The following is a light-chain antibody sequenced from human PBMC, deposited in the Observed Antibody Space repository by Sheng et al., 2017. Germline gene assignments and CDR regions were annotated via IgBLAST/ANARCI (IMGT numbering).Light chain of an antibody. J-gene: IGKJ2*01. CDR1: QGISSY. V-gene: IGKV1-9*01. CDR3: QQYNDWPMYT. CDR2: AAS. Sequence: DIQLTQSPSFLSASVGDRVTITCRASQGISSYLAWYQQKPGKAPKLLISAASSLQSGVPSRFSGSGSGTEFTLTISSLQSEDFAVYYCQQYNDWPMYTFGQGTKLEIK.